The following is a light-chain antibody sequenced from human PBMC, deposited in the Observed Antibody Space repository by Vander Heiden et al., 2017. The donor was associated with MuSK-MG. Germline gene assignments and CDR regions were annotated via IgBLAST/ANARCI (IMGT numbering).Light chain of an antibody. CDR3: SSNTASGTYV. Sequence: QSALTQPASLSGSPGQSITITCTGTLDDVNYVTWYQQHPGKAPKVIIYDVHYRPSGVSDRFSGSKSGNTASLTISAVQAEDEADYYCSSNTASGTYVFGTGTQVTVL. J-gene: IGLJ1*01. V-gene: IGLV2-14*03. CDR1: LDDVNY. CDR2: DVH.